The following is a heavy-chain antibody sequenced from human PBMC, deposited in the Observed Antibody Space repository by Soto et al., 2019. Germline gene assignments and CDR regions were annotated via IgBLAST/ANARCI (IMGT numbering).Heavy chain of an antibody. D-gene: IGHD4-17*01. CDR1: GCTFSSYA. CDR3: ARDLATVTTIRYYYGMDV. CDR2: ISYDGSNK. J-gene: IGHJ6*02. Sequence: GGSLRLSCAASGCTFSSYAMHLVRQAPYKGLEVVAVISYDGSNKYYADSVKGRFTISRDNSKNTLYLQMNSLRAEDTAVYYCARDLATVTTIRYYYGMDVWGQGTTVTVSS. V-gene: IGHV3-30-3*01.